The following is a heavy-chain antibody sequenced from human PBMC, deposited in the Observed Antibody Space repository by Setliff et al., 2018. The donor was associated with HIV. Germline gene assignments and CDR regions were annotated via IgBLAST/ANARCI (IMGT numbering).Heavy chain of an antibody. D-gene: IGHD3-3*01. CDR1: GGSIGSYC. CDR2: ICYSATT. Sequence: SETLSLTCTVSGGSIGSYCWSWIRQPPGKGLEWIGTICYSATTNYNPSLKNRVTISVDTSKNQFSLKLRSVTAADTAVYYCARHTAPRRITIFGVVPDYWGQGTLVTVSS. J-gene: IGHJ4*02. CDR3: ARHTAPRRITIFGVVPDY. V-gene: IGHV4-59*08.